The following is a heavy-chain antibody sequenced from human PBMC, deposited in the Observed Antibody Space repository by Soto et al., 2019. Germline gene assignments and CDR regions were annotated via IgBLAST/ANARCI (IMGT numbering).Heavy chain of an antibody. CDR3: ARDAKAGWFDP. D-gene: IGHD6-19*01. Sequence: QVQLVESGGGVVQPGRSLRLSCAASGFTFSSYAMHGVRQAPGKGLEWVAVISYDGSNKYYADSVKGRFTISRDNSKNTLYLQMNSLRAEDTAVYYCARDAKAGWFDPWGQGTLVTVSS. J-gene: IGHJ5*02. V-gene: IGHV3-30-3*01. CDR2: ISYDGSNK. CDR1: GFTFSSYA.